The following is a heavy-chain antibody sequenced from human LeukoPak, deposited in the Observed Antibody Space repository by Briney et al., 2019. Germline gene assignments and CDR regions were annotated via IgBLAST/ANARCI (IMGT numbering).Heavy chain of an antibody. CDR1: GGSISSHY. D-gene: IGHD3-3*01. CDR3: ASGSYYDFWSGYYRAFDI. J-gene: IGHJ3*02. V-gene: IGHV4-59*08. CDR2: IYHSGST. Sequence: SETLSLTCTVSGGSISSHYWSWIRQPPGKGLEWIGSIYHSGSTYYNPSLKSRVTISVDTSKNQFSLKLSSVTAADTAVYYCASGSYYDFWSGYYRAFDIWGQGTMVTVSS.